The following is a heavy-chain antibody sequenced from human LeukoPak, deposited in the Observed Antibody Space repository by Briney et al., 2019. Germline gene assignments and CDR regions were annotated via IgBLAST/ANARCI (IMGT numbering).Heavy chain of an antibody. Sequence: GGSLRLSCAASGFTFSSYWMSWVRQAPGKGLEWVANIKQDGSEKYYVDSVKGRLTISRDNAKNSLYLQMNSLRAEDTAVYYCARDPTQLWGNIYYYYMDVWGKGTTVTVSS. CDR2: IKQDGSEK. J-gene: IGHJ6*03. D-gene: IGHD5-18*01. CDR1: GFTFSSYW. V-gene: IGHV3-7*01. CDR3: ARDPTQLWGNIYYYYMDV.